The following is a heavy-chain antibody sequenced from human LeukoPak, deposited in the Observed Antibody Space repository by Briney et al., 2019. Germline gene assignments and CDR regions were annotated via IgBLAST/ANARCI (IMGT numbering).Heavy chain of an antibody. CDR2: IYTSGRI. D-gene: IGHD2-15*01. CDR3: ARELGGGSPG. J-gene: IGHJ4*02. CDR1: GGSISSYY. V-gene: IGHV4-4*07. Sequence: SETLSLTCTVSGGSISSYYWSWIRQPAGKGLEWLGLIYTSGRINYNSSLKSRLTISVDTSKNQFSLELRSVTAADTAVYYCARELGGGSPGWGQGTLVTVSS.